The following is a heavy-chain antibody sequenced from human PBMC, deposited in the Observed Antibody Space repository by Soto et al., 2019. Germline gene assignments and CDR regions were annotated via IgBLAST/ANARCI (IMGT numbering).Heavy chain of an antibody. CDR2: IYYSGST. D-gene: IGHD5-18*01. CDR3: ARGYSYGYYYYYYSMDV. CDR1: GGSISSGDYY. J-gene: IGHJ6*02. Sequence: SETLSLTCTVSGGSISSGDYYWSWIRQPPGKGLEWIGYIYYSGSTYYNPSLKSRVTISVDTSKNQFSLKLSSVTAADTAVYYCARGYSYGYYYYYYSMDVWGQGTTVTVSS. V-gene: IGHV4-30-4*01.